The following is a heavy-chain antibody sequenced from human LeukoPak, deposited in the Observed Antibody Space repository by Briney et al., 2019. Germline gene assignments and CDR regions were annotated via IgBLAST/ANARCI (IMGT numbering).Heavy chain of an antibody. CDR2: TYYRSKWYN. V-gene: IGHV6-1*01. D-gene: IGHD6-13*01. J-gene: IGHJ6*02. Sequence: SQTLSLTCAISGDSVSSNSAAWNWIRQSPSRGLEWLGRTYYRSKWYNDYAVSVRSRITINPDTSKNQFSLQLNSVPPEDTAVYYCAREYSTYPYYYYGMDVWGQGTTVTVSS. CDR1: GDSVSSNSAA. CDR3: AREYSTYPYYYYGMDV.